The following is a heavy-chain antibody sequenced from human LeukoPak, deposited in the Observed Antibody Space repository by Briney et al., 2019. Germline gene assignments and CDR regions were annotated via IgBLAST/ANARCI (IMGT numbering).Heavy chain of an antibody. CDR2: MDPNSGNT. V-gene: IGHV1-8*01. Sequence: GASVKVSCKASGYTFTSYDINWVRQATGQGLEWMGWMDPNSGNTGYAQKFQGRVTMTRNTSISTAYMELSSLRSDDTAVYYCARAPRKLLLWFGESDFWGQGTLVTVSS. D-gene: IGHD3-10*01. CDR1: GYTFTSYD. J-gene: IGHJ4*02. CDR3: ARAPRKLLLWFGESDF.